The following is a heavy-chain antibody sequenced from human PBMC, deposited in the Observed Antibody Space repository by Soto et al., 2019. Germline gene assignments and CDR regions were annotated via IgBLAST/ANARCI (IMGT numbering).Heavy chain of an antibody. Sequence: EVQLLESGGGLVQPGGSLRLSCAASGFTFSSYALSWVRQTPGKGVEWVSAISGSGGSTYSADSVKGRFTISRDNSKNTLYLQMTSLISEDTAVYYCAKRAGYCSGVSCYSELYYYYYMDVWGKGTTVTVSS. J-gene: IGHJ6*03. CDR3: AKRAGYCSGVSCYSELYYYYYMDV. CDR1: GFTFSSYA. V-gene: IGHV3-23*01. CDR2: ISGSGGST. D-gene: IGHD2-15*01.